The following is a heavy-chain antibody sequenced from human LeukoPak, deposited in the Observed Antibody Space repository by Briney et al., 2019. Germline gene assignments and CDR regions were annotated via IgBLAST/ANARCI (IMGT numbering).Heavy chain of an antibody. CDR1: RFSFSTYP. V-gene: IGHV3-23*01. J-gene: IGHJ4*02. CDR2: ISASGDVT. D-gene: IGHD3-9*01. CDR3: ARGVLRYFDWPY. Sequence: GGSLRLSCAASRFSFSTYPMGWVRQAPGKGLEWVSGISASGDVTFHADPVKGRFTISRDNAKNSLYLQMNSLRAEDTAVYYCARGVLRYFDWPYWGQGTLVTVSS.